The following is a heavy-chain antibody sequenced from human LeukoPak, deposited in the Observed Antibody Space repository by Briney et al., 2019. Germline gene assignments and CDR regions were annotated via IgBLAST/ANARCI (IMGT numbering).Heavy chain of an antibody. CDR2: INPNSGGT. J-gene: IGHJ4*02. CDR3: ASGCSSTSCPIDY. V-gene: IGHV1-2*06. CDR1: RYTFTGHY. D-gene: IGHD2-2*01. Sequence: AGVKDSCKASRYTFTGHYMHWVGQAPGQGVEWMGRINPNSGGTNYAQKLQGRVTMTRDTSISTAYMELSRLRSDDTAVYYGASGCSSTSCPIDYWGQGTVVTVSS.